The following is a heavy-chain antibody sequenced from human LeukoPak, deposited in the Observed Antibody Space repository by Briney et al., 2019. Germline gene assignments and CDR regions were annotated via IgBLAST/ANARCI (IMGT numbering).Heavy chain of an antibody. CDR1: GGTFSSYA. D-gene: IGHD4-17*01. J-gene: IGHJ5*02. V-gene: IGHV1-69*05. CDR3: ARDYGDYGAGFDP. Sequence: SVKVSCKASGGTFSSYAISWVRQAPGQGLEWMGGIIPIFGTANYAQKFQGRVTITTDESTSTAYMELSSLRSEDTAVYYCARDYGDYGAGFDPWGQGTLVTVSS. CDR2: IIPIFGTA.